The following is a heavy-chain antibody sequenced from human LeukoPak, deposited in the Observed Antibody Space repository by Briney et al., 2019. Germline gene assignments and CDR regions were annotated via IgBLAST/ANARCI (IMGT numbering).Heavy chain of an antibody. CDR3: AVAVAGNSLDY. J-gene: IGHJ4*02. CDR2: IYHRGST. D-gene: IGHD6-19*01. V-gene: IGHV4-4*02. Sequence: SGTLSLTFAGSGGSISISNWGTWVRQPPGEGREWIGEIYHRGSTNDNPSLKSRVNISVDKSKSQLSLKLSSVTGADMAVYYCAVAVAGNSLDYWGQGTLVTVSS. CDR1: GGSISISNW.